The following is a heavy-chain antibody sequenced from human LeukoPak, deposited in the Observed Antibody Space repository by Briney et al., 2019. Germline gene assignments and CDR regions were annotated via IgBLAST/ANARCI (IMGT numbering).Heavy chain of an antibody. D-gene: IGHD1-7*01. V-gene: IGHV1-18*01. J-gene: IGHJ4*02. CDR2: ISAYNGNA. Sequence: ASVRVSCKASGYTFSSYAITWVRQAPGQGLQWMGWISAYNGNANYAQNVQGRVTMTTDTSTSTAYMDLRSLTSDDPALYYCARAVFDPITGTTHIDSWGQGTLVTVSS. CDR1: GYTFSSYA. CDR3: ARAVFDPITGTTHIDS.